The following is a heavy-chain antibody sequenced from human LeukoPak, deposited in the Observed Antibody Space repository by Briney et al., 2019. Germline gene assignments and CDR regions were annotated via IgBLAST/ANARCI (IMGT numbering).Heavy chain of an antibody. CDR1: GGTFSSYA. V-gene: IGHV1-69*05. CDR2: IIPIFGTA. D-gene: IGHD2-2*01. CDR3: ARSSLHCSSTSCPQRAEYFQH. Sequence: GASVKVSCKASGGTFSSYAISWVRQAPGQGLEWMGRIIPIFGTANYAQKFQGRVTITTDESTSTAYMELSSLRSEDTAVNYCARSSLHCSSTSCPQRAEYFQHWGQGTLVTVSS. J-gene: IGHJ1*01.